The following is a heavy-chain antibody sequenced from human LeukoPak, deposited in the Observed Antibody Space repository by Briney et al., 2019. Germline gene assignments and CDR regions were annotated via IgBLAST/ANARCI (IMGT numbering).Heavy chain of an antibody. V-gene: IGHV4-34*01. D-gene: IGHD6-19*01. CDR3: ARLRGWDYYYYMDV. CDR2: INHSGST. CDR1: GRSFTGYY. J-gene: IGHJ6*03. Sequence: SETLSLTYAVYGRSFTGYYWGWVRQPPGKGLEWIGEINHSGSTNYNPSLKSRVTISVDTSKNQFSLKLSSVTAADTPLYYWARLRGWDYYYYMDVWGKGTTVTVSS.